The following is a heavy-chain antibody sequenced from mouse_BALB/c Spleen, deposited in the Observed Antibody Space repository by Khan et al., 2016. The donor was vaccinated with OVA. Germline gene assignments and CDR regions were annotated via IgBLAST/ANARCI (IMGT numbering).Heavy chain of an antibody. D-gene: IGHD4-1*01. CDR1: GYSITSDYA. CDR2: ISYSGST. CDR3: ASELGRYYAMDY. V-gene: IGHV3-2*02. Sequence: EVKLLESGPGLVKPFQSLSLTCTVTGYSITSDYAWNWIRQFPGNKLEWMGCISYSGSTSYNPSLKSRISITRDTSKNQFFLQLNSVTTEDTATYYCASELGRYYAMDYWGQGTSVTVSS. J-gene: IGHJ4*01.